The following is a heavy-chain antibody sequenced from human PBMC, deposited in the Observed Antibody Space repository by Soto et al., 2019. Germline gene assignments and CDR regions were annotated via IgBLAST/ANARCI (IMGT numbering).Heavy chain of an antibody. CDR2: INPSGGST. J-gene: IGHJ4*02. V-gene: IGHV1-46*03. CDR3: ARRKSEGSYFDY. CDR1: VYTFTSYY. Sequence: ASLKVSCRASVYTFTSYYMHCVRQAPGQGLEWMGIINPSGGSTSYAQKFQGRVTMTRDTSTSTVYMELSSLRSEDTAVYYCARRKSEGSYFDYLCQGTLVTVSP.